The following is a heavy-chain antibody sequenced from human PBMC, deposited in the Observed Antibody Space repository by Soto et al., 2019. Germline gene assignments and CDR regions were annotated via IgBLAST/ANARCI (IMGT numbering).Heavy chain of an antibody. V-gene: IGHV3-30*04. Sequence: ALRLSCAASGFTFSAYAMHWVRQAPGKGLEWLAIISHDGRNNYYADSVKGRCSISRDNSNSTLYLQMNSLRPEDTAVYYCARDVSYSFDFRFNTMVAHPALGYWGPGILVTVSS. CDR2: ISHDGRNN. CDR1: GFTFSAYA. J-gene: IGHJ4*02. D-gene: IGHD3-9*01. CDR3: ARDVSYSFDFRFNTMVAHPALGY.